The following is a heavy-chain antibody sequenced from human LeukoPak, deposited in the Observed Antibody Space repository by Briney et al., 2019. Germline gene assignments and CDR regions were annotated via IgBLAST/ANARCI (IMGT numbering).Heavy chain of an antibody. V-gene: IGHV1-18*01. CDR2: ISAYNGNT. Sequence: GASVKVSCKASGYTFTSYGISWVRQAPGQGLEWMGWISAYNGNTNYAQKLQGRVTMTTDTSTSTAYMELRSLRSDDTAVYYCAREGSGGCSSTSCHPYTYYYYGMDVWGQGTTVTVSS. CDR3: AREGSGGCSSTSCHPYTYYYYGMDV. J-gene: IGHJ6*02. D-gene: IGHD2-2*01. CDR1: GYTFTSYG.